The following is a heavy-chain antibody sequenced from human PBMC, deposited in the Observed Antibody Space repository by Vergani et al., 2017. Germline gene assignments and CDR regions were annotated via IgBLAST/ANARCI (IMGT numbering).Heavy chain of an antibody. CDR3: ARHPFHYYDSSGYQYYFDY. CDR1: GASVNSYY. D-gene: IGHD3-22*01. J-gene: IGHJ4*02. CDR2: IYHSGST. Sequence: QVKLQESGPGLVKPSETLSLTCTVSGASVNSYYWSWIRQPPGKGLEWIGRIYHSGSTYYNPSLKSRVTISVDTSKNQFSLKLSSVTAADTAVYYCARHPFHYYDSSGYQYYFDYWGQGTLVTVSS. V-gene: IGHV4-59*08.